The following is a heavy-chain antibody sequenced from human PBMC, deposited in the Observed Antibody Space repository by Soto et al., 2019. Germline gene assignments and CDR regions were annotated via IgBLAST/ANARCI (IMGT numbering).Heavy chain of an antibody. J-gene: IGHJ6*02. V-gene: IGHV3-23*01. CDR3: ARGKVTIFGDNYYGMDV. D-gene: IGHD3-3*01. CDR2: MTSSGLST. Sequence: GGSLRLSCAASGFIFTSYTMTWVRQAPGKGLEWVSSMTSSGLSTYYAASVKGRFTIFRDISKNTLYLQMNSLRAEDTAVYYCARGKVTIFGDNYYGMDVWGQGATVTVSS. CDR1: GFIFTSYT.